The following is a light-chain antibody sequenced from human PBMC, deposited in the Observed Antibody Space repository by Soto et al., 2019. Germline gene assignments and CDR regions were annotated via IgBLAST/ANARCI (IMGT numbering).Light chain of an antibody. J-gene: IGKJ3*01. V-gene: IGKV1-9*01. Sequence: QLTQSPSSLSASVGDRVTITCRASQDISRYLALSQQRAGKAPKLLIYGASTLQSGVPSRFSGSGSGTEFTLTISSLQPEDFATYHCQQLQRTPFTFGPGTTVDV. CDR2: GAS. CDR3: QQLQRTPFT. CDR1: QDISRY.